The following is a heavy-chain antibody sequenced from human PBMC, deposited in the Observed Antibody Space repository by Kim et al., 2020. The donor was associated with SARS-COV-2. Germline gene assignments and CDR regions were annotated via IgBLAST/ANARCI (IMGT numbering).Heavy chain of an antibody. CDR2: IMPIFGSG. CDR1: GGTFSTYA. Sequence: SVKVSCKASGGTFSTYAIIWVRQAPGQGHEWLGDIMPIFGSGDYAQKFQGRVTITAGESTSTVHMELSSLSSEDTALYYCARGLVGIAAAGFDYWGQGTMVTVSS. CDR3: ARGLVGIAAAGFDY. J-gene: IGHJ4*02. D-gene: IGHD6-13*01. V-gene: IGHV1-69*13.